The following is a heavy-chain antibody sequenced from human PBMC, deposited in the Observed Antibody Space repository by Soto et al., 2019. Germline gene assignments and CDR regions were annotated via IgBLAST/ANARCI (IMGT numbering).Heavy chain of an antibody. D-gene: IGHD3-16*01. J-gene: IGHJ4*02. CDR2: INPNTGGA. CDR3: ATEGDARVYAATVFDN. CDR1: GYTFSSYH. Sequence: QVQLVQSGAEVKEPGASVRISCKASGYTFSSYHMHWVRQAPGQGLEWMGKINPNTGGAGYAQNLQDRVTMTRDTSATTVYMELSSLRSEDTAMYFCATEGDARVYAATVFDNWGQGTLVSVSS. V-gene: IGHV1-46*04.